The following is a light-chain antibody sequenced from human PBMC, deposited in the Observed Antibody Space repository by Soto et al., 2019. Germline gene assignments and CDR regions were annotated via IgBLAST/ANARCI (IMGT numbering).Light chain of an antibody. J-gene: IGKJ5*01. CDR2: DAS. CDR3: QQRTNWPPIT. V-gene: IGKV3-11*01. Sequence: EIVLTQSPDTLSLFPGERATLSCRASQSIGSYLAWYQQKPGQAPRLLIYDASNRATGIPGRFIGGGSGTDFTLTISSLEPDDFAVYYCQQRTNWPPITFGQGTRLEIK. CDR1: QSIGSY.